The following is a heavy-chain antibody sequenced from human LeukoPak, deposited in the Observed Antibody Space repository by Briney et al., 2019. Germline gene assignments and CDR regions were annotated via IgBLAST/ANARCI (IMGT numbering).Heavy chain of an antibody. D-gene: IGHD6-13*01. CDR2: IIPIFGTA. J-gene: IGHJ3*02. CDR1: GGTFSSYA. CDR3: SREISSSWYESAFDI. V-gene: IGHV1-69*05. Sequence: SVKVSCKASGGTFSSYAISWVRQAPGQGLEWMGRIIPIFGTANYAQKFQGRVTITTDESTSTAYMELSSLRSEDTGVYYWSREISSSWYESAFDIWGQGTMVTVSS.